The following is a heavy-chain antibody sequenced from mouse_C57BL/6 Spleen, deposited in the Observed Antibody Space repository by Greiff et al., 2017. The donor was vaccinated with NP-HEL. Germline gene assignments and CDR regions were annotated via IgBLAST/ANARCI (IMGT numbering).Heavy chain of an antibody. CDR2: INPSSGYT. V-gene: IGHV1-7*01. CDR3: ARSWIYDGYYVLYFDY. J-gene: IGHJ2*01. D-gene: IGHD2-3*01. CDR1: GYTFTSYW. Sequence: VQLQESGAELAKPGASVKLSCKASGYTFTSYWMHWVKQRPGQGLEWIGYINPSSGYTKYNQKVKEKATLTADKSSSTAYMQMSSLTYEDSAVYYCARSWIYDGYYVLYFDYWGQGTTLTVSS.